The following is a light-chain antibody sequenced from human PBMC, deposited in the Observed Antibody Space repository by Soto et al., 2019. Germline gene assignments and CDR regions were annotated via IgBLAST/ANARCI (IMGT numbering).Light chain of an antibody. Sequence: QSALTQPHSVSGSPGQSVTISCSGTSSDVGHYNFVSWYQHHPGKAPKLLIYDVTTRPSGVPDRFSGSKSSNTASLTISWLQAEDEADFYCCSYAGSYTWVFGGGTKLTVL. V-gene: IGLV2-11*01. CDR2: DVT. J-gene: IGLJ3*02. CDR1: SSDVGHYNF. CDR3: CSYAGSYTWV.